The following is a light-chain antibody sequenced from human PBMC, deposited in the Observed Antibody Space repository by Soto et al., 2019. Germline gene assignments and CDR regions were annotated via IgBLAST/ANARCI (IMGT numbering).Light chain of an antibody. J-gene: IGKJ5*01. CDR3: QQYGSSPIT. CDR2: GAS. Sequence: EIVWLQSRGTMSLSPGESAPRSCRASQSVSSSYLAWYQQNPGQAPRLLIYGASSRATGIPDRFSGSGSGTDFTLTISRLEPEDCAVYYCQQYGSSPITVGLGTRLEI. CDR1: QSVSSSY. V-gene: IGKV3-20*01.